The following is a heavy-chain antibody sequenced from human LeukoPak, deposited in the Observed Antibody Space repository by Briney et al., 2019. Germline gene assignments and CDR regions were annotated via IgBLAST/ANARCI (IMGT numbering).Heavy chain of an antibody. CDR3: ARRSGIAVAGAFDY. J-gene: IGHJ4*02. V-gene: IGHV3-23*01. CDR2: ISGSGGST. Sequence: GGSLRLSCAASGFTFSNSAMSWVRQAPGKGLEWVSTISGSGGSTYYADSVKGRFTISRDNSKSTLYLQINSLRAEDTAVYYCARRSGIAVAGAFDYWGQGTLVTVSS. D-gene: IGHD6-19*01. CDR1: GFTFSNSA.